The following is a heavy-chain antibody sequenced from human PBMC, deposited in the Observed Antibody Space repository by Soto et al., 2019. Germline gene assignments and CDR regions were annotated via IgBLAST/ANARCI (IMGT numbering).Heavy chain of an antibody. CDR2: ISRYGDFT. CDR3: AKDRYLDHDSRGYLFDN. J-gene: IGHJ4*02. D-gene: IGHD3-22*01. V-gene: IGHV3-23*01. CDR1: GFTFNIYA. Sequence: EVQLLESGGDLIQPGASLRLSCAASGFTFNIYAMAWVRQAPGKGLEWVSAISRYGDFTYYADSVEGRFTISRDNSKNTLYLQMNSLRAEDTALYYFAKDRYLDHDSRGYLFDNWGQGTLVTVSS.